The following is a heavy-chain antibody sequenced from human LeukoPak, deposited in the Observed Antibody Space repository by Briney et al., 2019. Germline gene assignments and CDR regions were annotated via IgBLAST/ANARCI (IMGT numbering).Heavy chain of an antibody. Sequence: ASVKVSCKASGYTFSSCAINWVRQAPGQGLEYMGWIDTNAGSPTFAQGFTGRYVFSLDTSVSTAYLQISSLKAEDTAVYYCAIHLSDSSGYFSYWGQGALVTVSS. V-gene: IGHV7-4-1*02. D-gene: IGHD3-22*01. CDR3: AIHLSDSSGYFSY. CDR2: IDTNAGSP. J-gene: IGHJ4*02. CDR1: GYTFSSCA.